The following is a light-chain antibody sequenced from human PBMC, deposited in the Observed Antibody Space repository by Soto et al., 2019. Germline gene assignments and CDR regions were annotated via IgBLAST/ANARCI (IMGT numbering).Light chain of an antibody. Sequence: QSALTQPRSVSGSPGQSVAISCTGTNSDVGGYNYVSWYQQHPGKAPKLMIYDVRERPSGVPDRFSGSKSGNTASLTISGLQAEDEADYYCCSYAGSYTLIFGGGTKLTV. CDR2: DVR. CDR3: CSYAGSYTLI. J-gene: IGLJ2*01. CDR1: NSDVGGYNY. V-gene: IGLV2-11*01.